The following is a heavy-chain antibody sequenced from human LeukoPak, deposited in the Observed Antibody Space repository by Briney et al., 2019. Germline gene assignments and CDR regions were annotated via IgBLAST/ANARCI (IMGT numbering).Heavy chain of an antibody. V-gene: IGHV1-46*01. CDR1: GYTFTSYY. J-gene: IGHJ4*02. Sequence: ASVTVSCKASGYTFTSYYMHWVRQAPGQGLEWMGLINPSGGSTSYAQKFQGRVTMTRDTSTSAVYMELSSLRSEDTAVYYCARDGREPGIAAAYHFDYWGQGTLVTVSS. D-gene: IGHD6-13*01. CDR2: INPSGGST. CDR3: ARDGREPGIAAAYHFDY.